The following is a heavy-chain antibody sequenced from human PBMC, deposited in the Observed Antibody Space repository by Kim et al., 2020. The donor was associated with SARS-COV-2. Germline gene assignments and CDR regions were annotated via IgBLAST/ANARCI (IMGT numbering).Heavy chain of an antibody. J-gene: IGHJ6*02. Sequence: GGSLRLSCAASGFTFSSYGMHWVRQAPGKGLEWVAVISYDGSNKYYADSVKGRFTISRDNSKNTLYLQMNSLRAEDTAVYYCAKELPHGDSSGWSYYYYGMEVWGQGTTVTVPS. CDR1: GFTFSSYG. D-gene: IGHD6-19*01. V-gene: IGHV3-30*18. CDR3: AKELPHGDSSGWSYYYYGMEV. CDR2: ISYDGSNK.